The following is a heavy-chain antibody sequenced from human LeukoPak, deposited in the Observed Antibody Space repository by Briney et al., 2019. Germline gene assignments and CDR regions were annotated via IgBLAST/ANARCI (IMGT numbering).Heavy chain of an antibody. J-gene: IGHJ3*02. CDR2: INHSGST. V-gene: IGHV4-34*01. CDR3: ARGQYYLRYSYGFRSFDI. CDR1: GGSFSGYY. Sequence: PSETLSLTCAVYGGSFSGYYWSWIRQPPGKGLEWIGEINHSGSTNYNPSLKRRVTISVDTSKNQFSLKLSSVTAADTAVYYCARGQYYLRYSYGFRSFDIWGQGTMVTVSS. D-gene: IGHD5-18*01.